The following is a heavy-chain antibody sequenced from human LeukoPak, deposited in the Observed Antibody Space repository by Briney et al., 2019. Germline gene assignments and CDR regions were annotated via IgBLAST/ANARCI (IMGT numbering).Heavy chain of an antibody. CDR3: ARLEDTNYEGYYFDY. D-gene: IGHD4-11*01. CDR1: GNSFINSW. CDR2: IYPGDSNT. J-gene: IGHJ4*02. V-gene: IGHV5-51*01. Sequence: PGESLKISCKGSGNSFINSWIGWVRQMSGQGLEWIGFIYPGDSNTRYSPSFQGQVTISVDKSISTAYLHWSSLKASDTAMYYCARLEDTNYEGYYFDYWGQGTLVTVSS.